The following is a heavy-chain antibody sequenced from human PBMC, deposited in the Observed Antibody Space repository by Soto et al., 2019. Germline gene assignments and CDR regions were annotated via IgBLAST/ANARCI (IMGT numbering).Heavy chain of an antibody. CDR2: IYWDDDK. D-gene: IGHD7-27*01. CDR3: AHSLIPNWGSRGAFDY. V-gene: IGHV2-5*02. Sequence: QITLKESGPTLVKPTQTLTLTCTFSGFSLSTSGVGVGWIRQPPGKALEWLALIYWDDDKRYSPSLKSRLTIPKDTSKNPVVLTMTNMDPVDKATYYCAHSLIPNWGSRGAFDYWGQGTLVTVSS. J-gene: IGHJ4*02. CDR1: GFSLSTSGVG.